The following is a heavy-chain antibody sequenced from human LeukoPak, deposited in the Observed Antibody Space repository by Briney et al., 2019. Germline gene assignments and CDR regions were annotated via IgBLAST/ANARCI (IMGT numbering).Heavy chain of an antibody. D-gene: IGHD1-14*01. CDR1: GYSFTTSW. CDR3: ARVASYNTGGSPSDY. J-gene: IGHJ4*02. V-gene: IGHV5-51*01. CDR2: IYPGDSDT. Sequence: GASLKISCKGSGYSFTTSWIGWVRRMPGKGLEWMGIIYPGDSDTRYSPSFQGQVTISADKSISTAYLQWSSLGASDTAMYYCARVASYNTGGSPSDYWGQGTLVTVSS.